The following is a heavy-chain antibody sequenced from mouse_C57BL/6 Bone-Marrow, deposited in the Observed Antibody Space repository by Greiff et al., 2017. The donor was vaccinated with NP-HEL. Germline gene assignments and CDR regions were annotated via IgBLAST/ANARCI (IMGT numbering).Heavy chain of an antibody. CDR3: AITTVVAPYWYFDV. V-gene: IGHV1-69*01. CDR1: GYTFTSYW. D-gene: IGHD1-1*01. CDR2: IDPSDSYT. J-gene: IGHJ1*03. Sequence: QVQLQQPGAELVMPGASVKLSCKASGYTFTSYWMHWVKQRPGQGLEWIGEIDPSDSYTNYNKKFKGKSTLTVDKSSSTAYMQLSSLTSEDSAVYYCAITTVVAPYWYFDVWGTGTTVTVSS.